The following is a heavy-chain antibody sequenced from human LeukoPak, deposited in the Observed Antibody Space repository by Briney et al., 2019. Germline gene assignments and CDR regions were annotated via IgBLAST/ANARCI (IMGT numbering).Heavy chain of an antibody. CDR3: ARPGYCSGGSCFNVGWFDP. CDR2: IYYSGST. Sequence: SETLSLTCTVSGGSICSSSYYWGWIRQPPGKGLEWIGSIYYSGSTYYNPSLKSRVTISVDTSKNQFSLKLSSVTAADTAVYYCARPGYCSGGSCFNVGWFDPWGQGTLVTVSS. J-gene: IGHJ5*02. V-gene: IGHV4-39*01. D-gene: IGHD2-15*01. CDR1: GGSICSSSYY.